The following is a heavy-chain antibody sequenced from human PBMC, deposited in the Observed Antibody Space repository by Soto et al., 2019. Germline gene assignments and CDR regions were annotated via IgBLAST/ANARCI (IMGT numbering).Heavy chain of an antibody. V-gene: IGHV1-18*01. Sequence: QVQLVQSGAEVKKPGASVKVSCKASGYTFSSYAISWVRQAPGQGLEWMAWISTYNRNTNYGQKFQGRVTVTTDTSTSTVYMELRSLRSDDTAVYYCARELGPYSSSWYLPHSLAYCGQGALVTVSS. CDR1: GYTFSSYA. D-gene: IGHD6-13*01. J-gene: IGHJ4*02. CDR3: ARELGPYSSSWYLPHSLAY. CDR2: ISTYNRNT.